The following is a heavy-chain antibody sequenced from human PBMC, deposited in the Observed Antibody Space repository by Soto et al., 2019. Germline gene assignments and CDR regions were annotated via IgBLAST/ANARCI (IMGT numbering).Heavy chain of an antibody. D-gene: IGHD3-3*01. V-gene: IGHV3-48*02. J-gene: IGHJ6*02. CDR2: ISSSSSTI. CDR3: ARVSQYYDFWSGYPPFGEQYYYYYGMDV. Sequence: EVQLVESGGGLVQPGGSLRLSCAASGFTFSSYSMNWVRQAPGKGLEWVSYISSSSSTIYYADSVKGRFTISRDNAKNSLYLQMNSLRDEDTAVYYCARVSQYYDFWSGYPPFGEQYYYYYGMDVWGQGTTVTVSS. CDR1: GFTFSSYS.